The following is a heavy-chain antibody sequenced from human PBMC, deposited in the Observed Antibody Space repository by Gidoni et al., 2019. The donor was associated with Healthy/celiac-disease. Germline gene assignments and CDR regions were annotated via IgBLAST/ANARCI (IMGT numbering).Heavy chain of an antibody. CDR3: ARDQRRGGTDV. Sequence: SPGSISSGGYYWSWIRQHPGKGLEWIGCIYYSGSTYYNRSLKSRVSTSVDTSKNQFSLKLSSVTAADTAVYYCARDQRRGGTDVWGKGTTVTVSS. V-gene: IGHV4-31*02. D-gene: IGHD6-25*01. CDR2: IYYSGST. CDR1: PGSISSGGYY. J-gene: IGHJ6*04.